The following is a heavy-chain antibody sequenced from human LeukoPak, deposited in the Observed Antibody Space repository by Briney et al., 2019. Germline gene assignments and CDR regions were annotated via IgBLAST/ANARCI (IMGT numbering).Heavy chain of an antibody. CDR2: ISGSGGIT. J-gene: IGHJ4*02. V-gene: IGHV3-23*01. Sequence: PGGSLRLSCAASGFTFSNAWMRRVRQAAGKWLERVSTISGSGGITHYADSVKGRFTISRDNSKNTLFLQMSGLRAEDTAVYYCAKYRMPSTPYFDYWGQGALVTVSS. D-gene: IGHD2-15*01. CDR1: GFTFSNAW. CDR3: AKYRMPSTPYFDY.